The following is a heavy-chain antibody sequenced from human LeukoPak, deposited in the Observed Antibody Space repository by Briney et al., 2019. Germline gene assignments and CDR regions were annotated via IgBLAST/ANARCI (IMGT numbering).Heavy chain of an antibody. D-gene: IGHD2-2*01. Sequence: GGSLRLSCVASGFTFSSYEMNWARQAPGKGLEWVSHISSSGSTVYYADSVKGRFTISRDNAKNSLYLQMSSLRAEDTAVYYCARRYCSSTSCLLDYWGQGTLVTVSS. CDR1: GFTFSSYE. CDR3: ARRYCSSTSCLLDY. CDR2: ISSSGSTV. V-gene: IGHV3-48*03. J-gene: IGHJ4*02.